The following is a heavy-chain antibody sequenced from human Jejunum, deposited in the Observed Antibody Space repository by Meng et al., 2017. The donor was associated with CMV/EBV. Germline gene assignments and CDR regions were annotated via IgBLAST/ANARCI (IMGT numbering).Heavy chain of an antibody. CDR3: ARDWGKGGLDY. J-gene: IGHJ4*02. D-gene: IGHD3-16*01. CDR2: INPDSGST. V-gene: IGHV1-2*06. CDR1: GYTFSGYY. Sequence: CKASGYTFSGYYLHWVRQAPGQGLEWMGRINPDSGSTNYAQRFQDRVSLTTDTSISTAYMELDWLRSDDSALYYCARDWGKGGLDYWGQGTLVTVSS.